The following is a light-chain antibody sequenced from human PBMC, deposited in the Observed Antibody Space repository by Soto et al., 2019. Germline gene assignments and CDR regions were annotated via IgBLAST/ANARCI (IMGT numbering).Light chain of an antibody. CDR3: QQCSSWLWT. CDR2: DAS. J-gene: IGKJ1*01. CDR1: QSVSSC. V-gene: IGKV3-11*01. Sequence: EIVFTQSPATLSLSPGERATLSCRASQSVSSCLAWYQQKPGQAPRLLIYDASNRATDIPARFSGGGSGTDFTLTISSLEPEDFAVYYCQQCSSWLWTFGQGTKVQIK.